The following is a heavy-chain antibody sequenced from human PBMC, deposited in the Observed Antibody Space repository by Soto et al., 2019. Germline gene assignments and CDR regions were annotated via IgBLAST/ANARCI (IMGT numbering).Heavy chain of an antibody. D-gene: IGHD3-10*01. CDR1: GGSISSSSYY. Sequence: SETLSLTCTVSGGSISSSSYYWGWIRQPPGKGPEWIGSIYYSGSTYYNPSLKSRVTISVDTSKNQFSLKLSSETAADTAVYYCARPNYYGSGSINFDYWGQGTLVTVSS. CDR2: IYYSGST. V-gene: IGHV4-39*01. CDR3: ARPNYYGSGSINFDY. J-gene: IGHJ4*02.